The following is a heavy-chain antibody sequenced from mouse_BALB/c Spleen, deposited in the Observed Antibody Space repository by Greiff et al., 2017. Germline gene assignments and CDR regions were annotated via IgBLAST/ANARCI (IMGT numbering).Heavy chain of an antibody. Sequence: VQLKESGGGLVQPGGSRKLSCAASGFTFSSFGMHWVRQAPEKGLEWVAYISSGSSTIYYADTVKGRFTISRDNPKNTLFLQMTSLRSEDTAMYYCARFVDAMDYWGQGTSVTVSS. J-gene: IGHJ4*01. CDR2: ISSGSSTI. CDR3: ARFVDAMDY. V-gene: IGHV5-17*02. CDR1: GFTFSSFG.